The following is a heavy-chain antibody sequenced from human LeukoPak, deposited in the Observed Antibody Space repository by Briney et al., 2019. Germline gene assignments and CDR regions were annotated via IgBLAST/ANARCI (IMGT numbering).Heavy chain of an antibody. CDR2: INPNSGGT. Sequence: ASVKVSCKASGYTFTGYYMHWVRQAPGQGLEWMGRINPNSGGTNYAQKFQGRVTMTRDTSIGTAYMELSRLRSDDTAVYYCARDRDILTGSGYYFDYWGQGTLVTVSS. J-gene: IGHJ4*02. CDR1: GYTFTGYY. D-gene: IGHD3-9*01. CDR3: ARDRDILTGSGYYFDY. V-gene: IGHV1-2*06.